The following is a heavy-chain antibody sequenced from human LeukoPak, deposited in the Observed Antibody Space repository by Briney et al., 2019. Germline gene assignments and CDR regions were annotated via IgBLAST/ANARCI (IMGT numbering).Heavy chain of an antibody. CDR3: ATETIGRHYDY. CDR2: IGPTGTDR. V-gene: IGHV3-21*01. Sequence: GGSLRLSCAASGFTFSSCGSNWVRQAPGKGLEWVSSIGPTGTDRYYADSVRGRFTISRDNAKNSMYLQMDSLRDEDTAVYYCATETIGRHYDYWGQGTLLTVSS. J-gene: IGHJ4*02. CDR1: GFTFSSCG. D-gene: IGHD1-14*01.